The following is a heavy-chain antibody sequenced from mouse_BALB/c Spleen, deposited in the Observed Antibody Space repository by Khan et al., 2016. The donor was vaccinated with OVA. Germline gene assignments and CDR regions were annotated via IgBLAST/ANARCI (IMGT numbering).Heavy chain of an antibody. J-gene: IGHJ2*01. V-gene: IGHV1-55*01. D-gene: IGHD3-1*01. CDR3: ARRGYWGLGYCDY. Sequence: QVQLKQSGAELVKPGTSVKLSCKASGYNFTSYWINWVKLRPGQGLEWIGNIYPGSGSTNYNEKFKSKATMTGDKSSSTADMQLSSLASEDSALYYCARRGYWGLGYCDYWGQGTTLTVSS. CDR2: IYPGSGST. CDR1: GYNFTSYW.